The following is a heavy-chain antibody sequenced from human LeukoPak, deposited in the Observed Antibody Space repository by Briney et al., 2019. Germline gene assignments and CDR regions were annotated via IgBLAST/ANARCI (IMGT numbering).Heavy chain of an antibody. V-gene: IGHV3-23*01. CDR1: GYTFRNYA. D-gene: IGHD6-6*01. CDR3: AKDRTTAARIFDY. Sequence: GGSLRLSCAASGYTFRNYAMSWVRQAPGKGLEWVSGIHNSDGTTYYTDSVKGRFTISRDNSKNMLYLQMNSLRAEDTAVYYCAKDRTTAARIFDYWGQGTLVTVSS. J-gene: IGHJ4*02. CDR2: IHNSDGTT.